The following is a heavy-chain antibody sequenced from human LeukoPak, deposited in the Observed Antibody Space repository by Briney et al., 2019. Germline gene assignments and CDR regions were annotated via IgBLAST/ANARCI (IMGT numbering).Heavy chain of an antibody. CDR2: INPNSGGT. CDR1: GYTFTGYY. D-gene: IGHD5-18*01. V-gene: IGHV1-2*02. CDR3: ARESGYSYGYVGWFDP. Sequence: ASVKVSCKASGYTFTGYYMHWVRQAPGQGLEWMGWINPNSGGTNYAQKFQGRVTMTRDTSISTAYMELSRLRSDDTAVYYCARESGYSYGYVGWFDPWGQRTLVTVSS. J-gene: IGHJ5*02.